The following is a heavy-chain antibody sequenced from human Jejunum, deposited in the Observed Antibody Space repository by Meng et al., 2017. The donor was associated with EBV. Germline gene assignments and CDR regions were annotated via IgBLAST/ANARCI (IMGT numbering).Heavy chain of an antibody. CDR1: GYIFTNYD. D-gene: IGHD6-13*01. CDR2: ISVKNGEA. Sequence: QVQPVQSGADAKKPWASMKVSCKASGYIFTNYDISWVRQAPGQGLEWMGWISVKNGEAKYPQNFQGRVTMTTDTTTSTAYMELRSLTSDDTAVYYCARYVPNGSFWYFDFWGRGTLVTVSS. J-gene: IGHJ2*01. V-gene: IGHV1-18*01. CDR3: ARYVPNGSFWYFDF.